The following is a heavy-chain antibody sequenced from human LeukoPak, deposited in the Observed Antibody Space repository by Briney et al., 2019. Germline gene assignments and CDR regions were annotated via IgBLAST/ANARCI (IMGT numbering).Heavy chain of an antibody. D-gene: IGHD3-9*01. Sequence: SETLSLTCTVSGGSISSGDYYWSWIRQPPGKGLEWIGYIYYSGSTYYNPSLKSRVTISVDTSKNQFSLRLSSVTAADTAVYYCAHGNILTGLGIDYWGQGTLVTVSS. J-gene: IGHJ4*02. V-gene: IGHV4-30-4*01. CDR3: AHGNILTGLGIDY. CDR2: IYYSGST. CDR1: GGSISSGDYY.